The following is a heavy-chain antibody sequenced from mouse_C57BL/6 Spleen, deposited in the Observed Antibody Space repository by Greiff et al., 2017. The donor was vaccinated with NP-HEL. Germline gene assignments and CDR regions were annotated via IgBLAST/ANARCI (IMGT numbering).Heavy chain of an antibody. J-gene: IGHJ3*01. D-gene: IGHD4-1*01. CDR1: GFTFSSYA. CDR2: ISDGGSYT. V-gene: IGHV5-4*01. Sequence: EVQGVESGGGLVKPGGSLKLSCAASGFTFSSYAMSWVRQTPEKRLEWVATISDGGSYTYYPDNVKGRFTISRDNAKTNLYLQMSHLKSEDTAMYYCARGRSGTAWFAYWGQGTLVTVSA. CDR3: ARGRSGTAWFAY.